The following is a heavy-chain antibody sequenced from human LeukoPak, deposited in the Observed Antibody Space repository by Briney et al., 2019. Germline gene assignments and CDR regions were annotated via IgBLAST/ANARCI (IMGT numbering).Heavy chain of an antibody. J-gene: IGHJ4*02. Sequence: GGSLRLSCAASGFTFSNHNMDWVRQAPGKGLEWISYISGRGEAIFYADSVQGRFTISRDNAKNSIYLQMNGLTAEDTAVYYCARDFYSSGWVEYWGQGTLVTVSS. D-gene: IGHD6-19*01. CDR2: ISGRGEAI. CDR3: ARDFYSSGWVEY. CDR1: GFTFSNHN. V-gene: IGHV3-48*01.